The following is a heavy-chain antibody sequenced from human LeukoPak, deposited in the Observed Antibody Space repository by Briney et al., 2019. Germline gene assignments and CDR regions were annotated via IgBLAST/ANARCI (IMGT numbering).Heavy chain of an antibody. J-gene: IGHJ4*02. D-gene: IGHD1-1*01. Sequence: ASVTVSCKASGYTFTSYDINWVRQAPGQGLEWMGWINPNSGGTNYAQKFQGRVTMTRDTSISTAYMELSRLRSDDTAVYYCARVPKKWGTIDYWGQGTLVTVSS. CDR2: INPNSGGT. CDR1: GYTFTSYD. CDR3: ARVPKKWGTIDY. V-gene: IGHV1-2*02.